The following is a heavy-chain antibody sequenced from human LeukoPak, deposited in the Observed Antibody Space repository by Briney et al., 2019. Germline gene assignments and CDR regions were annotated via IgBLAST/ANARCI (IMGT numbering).Heavy chain of an antibody. CDR1: EYTFTGYY. CDR3: ARDDSSGYYPPPYYFYY. V-gene: IGHV1-2*02. CDR2: INSNSGGT. J-gene: IGHJ4*02. Sequence: GASVKVSCKASEYTFTGYYMHWVRQAPGQGLEWMGWINSNSGGTNYAQKFQGRVTMTRDTSISTAYMELSRLRSDDTAVYYCARDDSSGYYPPPYYFYYWGQGTLVTVSS. D-gene: IGHD3-22*01.